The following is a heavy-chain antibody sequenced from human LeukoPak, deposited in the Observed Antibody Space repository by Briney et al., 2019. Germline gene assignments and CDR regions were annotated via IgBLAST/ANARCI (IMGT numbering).Heavy chain of an antibody. CDR2: INPNVGFT. J-gene: IGHJ6*02. V-gene: IGHV1-46*01. CDR1: GNTFTSYY. CDR3: ARGGGTVTTYDYYYGMDV. Sequence: ASVKVSCKASGNTFTSYYMHWVRQAPGQGLEWMAIINPNVGFTNYAQKFQGRVTMTRDTSTRTVYMEVSSLRSEDTAVYYCARGGGTVTTYDYYYGMDVWGQGTTVTVSS. D-gene: IGHD4-17*01.